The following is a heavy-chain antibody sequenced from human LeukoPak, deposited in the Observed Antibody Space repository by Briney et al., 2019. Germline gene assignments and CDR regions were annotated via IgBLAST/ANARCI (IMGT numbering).Heavy chain of an antibody. CDR1: GYTFTGYY. CDR3: ARDPYSSGRADY. V-gene: IGHV1-2*06. Sequence: ASVKVSCKASGYTFTGYYMHWVRQAPGQGLEWMGRINPNSGGTNYAQKFQGRVTMTTDTSISTAYMELSRLRSDDTAVYYCARDPYSSGRADYWGQGTLVTVSS. D-gene: IGHD3-22*01. J-gene: IGHJ4*02. CDR2: INPNSGGT.